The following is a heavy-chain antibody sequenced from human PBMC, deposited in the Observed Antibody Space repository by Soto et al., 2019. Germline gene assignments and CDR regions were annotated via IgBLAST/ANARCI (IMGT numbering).Heavy chain of an antibody. V-gene: IGHV3-21*05. J-gene: IGHJ5*02. Sequence: PGGSLRLSCVDSGFSMYDYGMNWVRQAPGKGLEWVSYISPGSRYPAYADSVKGRFTISRDNAKRSLYLQMMSLTAEDTAIYYCVRGGGGGLFDPWGQGTMVTVSS. CDR1: GFSMYDYG. CDR2: ISPGSRYP. CDR3: VRGGGGGLFDP. D-gene: IGHD2-15*01.